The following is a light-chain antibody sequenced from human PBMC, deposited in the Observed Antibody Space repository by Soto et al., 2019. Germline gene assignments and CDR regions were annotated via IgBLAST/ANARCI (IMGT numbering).Light chain of an antibody. J-gene: IGKJ4*01. V-gene: IGKV1-9*01. CDR1: QGISSY. CDR2: AAS. CDR3: QQYYSFPLT. Sequence: DIQLSQSPSFLSASVGDRVTITCRASQGISSYLAWYQQKPGKAPKLLIYAASTLQSGVPSRFSGSGSGTAFSLTISCLQSEDFATYYCQQYYSFPLTFGGGTKVEIK.